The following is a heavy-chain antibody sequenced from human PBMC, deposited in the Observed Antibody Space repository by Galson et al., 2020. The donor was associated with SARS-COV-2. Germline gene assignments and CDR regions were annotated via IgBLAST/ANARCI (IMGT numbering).Heavy chain of an antibody. CDR1: GFSFSSYW. J-gene: IGHJ4*02. V-gene: IGHV3-7*01. CDR3: VRDIIGGRSDFDY. CDR2: IKYDGSQK. Sequence: GGSLRLSCAASGFSFSSYWMSWVRQAPGKGLEWVANIKYDGSQKDYVDSVKGRFTISSDNAKNSLYLQMNSLRGEDTAVYYCVRDIIGGRSDFDYWGQGALVTVAS. D-gene: IGHD1-26*01.